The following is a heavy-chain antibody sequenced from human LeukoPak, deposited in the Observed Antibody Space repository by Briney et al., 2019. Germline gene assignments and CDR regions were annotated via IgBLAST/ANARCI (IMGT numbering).Heavy chain of an antibody. D-gene: IGHD2-2*01. CDR1: GFTFSSYW. Sequence: GGSLRLSCAASGFTFSSYWMHWVRQAPGKGLVWVSRINRDGSSTSYADSVKGRFTISRDNAKNTLYLQMNSLRAEDTAVYYCARARYCSSTSCPEGIDYWGQGTLVTVSS. V-gene: IGHV3-74*01. CDR3: ARARYCSSTSCPEGIDY. CDR2: INRDGSST. J-gene: IGHJ4*02.